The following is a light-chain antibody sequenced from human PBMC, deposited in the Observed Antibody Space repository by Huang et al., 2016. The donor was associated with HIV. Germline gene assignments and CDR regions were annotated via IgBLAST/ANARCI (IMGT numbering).Light chain of an antibody. CDR1: QSMSSNNY. Sequence: DIVLTQSPGTLSLSPGEGATLSCRASQSMSSNNYLAWYQHKPGQAPRLLIYGASKRATGIPDRVTGSGSGTDFTLTINRLEPGDFAVYYCHQYGGSPLTFGGGTKVEIK. CDR2: GAS. CDR3: HQYGGSPLT. V-gene: IGKV3-20*01. J-gene: IGKJ4*01.